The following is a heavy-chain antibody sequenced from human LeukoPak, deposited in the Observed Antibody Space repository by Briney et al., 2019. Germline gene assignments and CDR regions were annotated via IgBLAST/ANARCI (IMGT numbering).Heavy chain of an antibody. CDR2: IYHSGST. V-gene: IGHV4-30-2*01. CDR3: ARAIAADLKFDY. Sequence: SQTLSLTCAVSGGSISSGGYSWSWIRQPPGKGLEWIGYIYHSGSTYYNPSLKSRVTISVDRSKNQFSLKLSSVTAADTAVYYCARAIAADLKFDYWGQGTLVTVSS. CDR1: GGSISSGGYS. D-gene: IGHD6-13*01. J-gene: IGHJ4*02.